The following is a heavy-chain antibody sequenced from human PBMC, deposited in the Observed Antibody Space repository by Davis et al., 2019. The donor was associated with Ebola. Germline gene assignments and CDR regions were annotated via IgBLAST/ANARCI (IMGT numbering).Heavy chain of an antibody. J-gene: IGHJ5*02. V-gene: IGHV4-34*01. CDR2: INHSGST. CDR1: GGSFSGYY. CDR3: ARIITIVDP. Sequence: MPGGSLRLSCAVYGGSFSGYYWSWIRQPPGKGLEWIGEINHSGSTNYNPSLKSRVTISVDTSKNQFSLKLSSVTAADTAVYYCARIITIVDPWGQGTLVTVSS. D-gene: IGHD3-3*01.